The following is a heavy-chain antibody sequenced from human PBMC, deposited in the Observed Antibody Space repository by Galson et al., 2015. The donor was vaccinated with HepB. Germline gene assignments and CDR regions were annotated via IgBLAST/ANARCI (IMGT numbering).Heavy chain of an antibody. Sequence: SLRLSCAASGFAFSSYDMHWVRQAPGKGLEWVAFISFDGSSKYYADSVKGRFTISRDISTKTLFLDMNSLIAEDTALYHCSNGERRLGFPGRYFDYWGQGTLVTLSS. CDR2: ISFDGSSK. J-gene: IGHJ4*02. CDR3: SNGERRLGFPGRYFDY. CDR1: GFAFSSYD. V-gene: IGHV3-30*18. D-gene: IGHD3-16*01.